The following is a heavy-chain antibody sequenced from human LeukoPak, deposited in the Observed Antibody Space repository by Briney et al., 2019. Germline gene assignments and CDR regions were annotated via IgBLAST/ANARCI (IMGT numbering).Heavy chain of an antibody. Sequence: GGSLRLSCAASGFTFSTYSMTWVRQAPGKGLEWVSYISSSSSTIYYADSVKGRFTISRDNARNSLYLQMNSLTDEDTAVYYCARVGASRGYDYWGQGTLVTVSS. D-gene: IGHD1-26*01. V-gene: IGHV3-48*02. CDR2: ISSSSSTI. CDR1: GFTFSTYS. CDR3: ARVGASRGYDY. J-gene: IGHJ4*02.